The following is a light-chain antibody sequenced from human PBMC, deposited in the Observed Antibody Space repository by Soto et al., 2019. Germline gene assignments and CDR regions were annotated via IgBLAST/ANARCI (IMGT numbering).Light chain of an antibody. V-gene: IGKV3-20*01. J-gene: IGKJ2*01. CDR1: QSISSNF. CDR2: GAS. Sequence: ENVLTQSPGTLSLSPGERATLSCRASQSISSNFLAWYQQKPGQAPRLLIYGASNKIPGIPDRFSGSGSGTDFTLTISRLEPEDFAVYYCQQYGSSYTLGQGTKLEIK. CDR3: QQYGSSYT.